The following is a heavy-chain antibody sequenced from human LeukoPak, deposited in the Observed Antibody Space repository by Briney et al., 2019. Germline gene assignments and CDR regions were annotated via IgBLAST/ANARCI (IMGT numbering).Heavy chain of an antibody. D-gene: IGHD3-16*02. CDR1: GGSFSGYY. J-gene: IGHJ6*02. CDR3: ARFFGQLPYYYYYYGMDV. Sequence: SETLSLTCAVYGGSFSGYYWSWIRQPPGKGLEWIGEINHSGSTNYSPSLKSRVTISVDTSKNQFSLKLSSVTAADTAVYYCARFFGQLPYYYYYYGMDVWGQGTTVTVSS. V-gene: IGHV4-34*01. CDR2: INHSGST.